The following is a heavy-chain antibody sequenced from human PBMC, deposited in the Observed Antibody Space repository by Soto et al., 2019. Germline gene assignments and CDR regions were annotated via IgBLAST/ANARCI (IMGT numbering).Heavy chain of an antibody. CDR1: GYTFTSYA. V-gene: IGHV1-3*01. CDR2: INAGNGNT. CDR3: ACSYSKHPLNNYYYYGMEV. Sequence: ASVKVSCKASGYTFTSYAMHWVRQAPGQRLEWMGWINAGNGNTKYSQKFQGRVTITRDTSASTAYMELSRLRSEDTAVYYCACSYSKHPLNNYYYYGMEVWGQAARVTV. J-gene: IGHJ6*02. D-gene: IGHD4-4*01.